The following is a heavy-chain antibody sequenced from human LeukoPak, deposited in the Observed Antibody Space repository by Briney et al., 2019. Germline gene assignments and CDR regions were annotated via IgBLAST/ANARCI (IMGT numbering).Heavy chain of an antibody. Sequence: SETLSLTCTVSGYSISSGYYWGWIRQPPGKGLEWIGSIFHSGSTYYNPSLKSRVTISVDTSKNQFSLRLTSVTAADTAVYYCARASRGAVAGGFDPWGQGTLVTVSS. D-gene: IGHD6-19*01. V-gene: IGHV4-38-2*02. CDR1: GYSISSGYY. J-gene: IGHJ5*02. CDR3: ARASRGAVAGGFDP. CDR2: IFHSGST.